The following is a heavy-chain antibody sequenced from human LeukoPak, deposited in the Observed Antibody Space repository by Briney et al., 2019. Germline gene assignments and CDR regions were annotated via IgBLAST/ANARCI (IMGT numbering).Heavy chain of an antibody. D-gene: IGHD3-10*01. CDR3: AREMEGDYGSGTFFDH. CDR2: ISDSGSTM. Sequence: GGSLRLSYAASEFVFSDYYMSWIRQAPGKGLEWVAYISDSGSTMYYADSVKGRFTISRDNAKNSLYLQMNSLRAEDTAVYYCAREMEGDYGSGTFFDHWGQGNMVTVSS. J-gene: IGHJ4*02. CDR1: EFVFSDYY. V-gene: IGHV3-11*01.